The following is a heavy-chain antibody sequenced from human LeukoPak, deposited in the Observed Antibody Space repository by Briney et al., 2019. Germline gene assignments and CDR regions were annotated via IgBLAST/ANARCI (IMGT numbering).Heavy chain of an antibody. J-gene: IGHJ5*02. CDR1: GGSFSGYY. V-gene: IGHV4-34*01. CDR3: ARGPPRIAARIWFDP. CDR2: INHSGST. Sequence: SETLSLTCAVYGGSFSGYYWSWIRQPPGKGLEWIGEINHSGSTNYNPSLKSRVNISVDTSKNQFSLKLGSVTAADTAVYYCARGPPRIAARIWFDPWGQGTLVTVSS. D-gene: IGHD6-6*01.